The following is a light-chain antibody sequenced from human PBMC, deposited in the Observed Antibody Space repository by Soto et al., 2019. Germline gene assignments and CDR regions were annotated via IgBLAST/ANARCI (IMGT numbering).Light chain of an antibody. CDR1: SSDVGNYNL. Sequence: QSVLTQPASVSGSPGQSITISCTGTSSDVGNYNLVSWYQQHPGKAPKLMIYDVSKRPSGVSNRFSGSKSGNTASLTISGLQADDEADYYCSSYTGSSTYVFGTGTKLTVL. V-gene: IGLV2-14*02. J-gene: IGLJ1*01. CDR3: SSYTGSSTYV. CDR2: DVS.